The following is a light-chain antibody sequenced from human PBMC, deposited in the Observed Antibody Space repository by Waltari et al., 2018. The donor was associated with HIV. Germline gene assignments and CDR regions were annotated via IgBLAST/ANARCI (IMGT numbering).Light chain of an antibody. CDR3: CSYTNNGTYV. J-gene: IGLJ1*01. CDR2: DVT. CDR1: SNDVGRYNY. V-gene: IGLV2-14*03. Sequence: QSALTQPASVSGSPGQSITIPCTGTSNDVGRYNYVSWYQQHPGKAPKVMIFDVTDRPSGVSNRFSGSKSGNKASLTISGLQAEDEADYYCCSYTNNGTYVFGPGTKVTVL.